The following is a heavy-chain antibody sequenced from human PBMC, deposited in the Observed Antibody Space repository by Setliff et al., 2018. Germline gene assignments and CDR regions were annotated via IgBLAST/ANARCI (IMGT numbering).Heavy chain of an antibody. J-gene: IGHJ5*02. CDR2: IYYSGST. V-gene: IGHV4-39*07. Sequence: PSETLSLTCTVSGGSISSGNYYWGWIRQPPGKGLEWIGSIYYSGSTYYNPSLKSRVTISVDTSKNQFSLKLSSVTAADTATYYCARGGPTLTISRVLVVSSFDPWGQGSRVTVSS. D-gene: IGHD3-3*01. CDR3: ARGGPTLTISRVLVVSSFDP. CDR1: GGSISSGNYY.